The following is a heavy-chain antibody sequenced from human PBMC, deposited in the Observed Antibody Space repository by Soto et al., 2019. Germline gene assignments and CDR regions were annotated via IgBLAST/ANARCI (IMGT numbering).Heavy chain of an antibody. J-gene: IGHJ4*02. CDR1: GGTFSSYA. V-gene: IGHV1-69*13. Sequence: GASVKVSCKASGGTFSSYAISWVRQAPGQGLEWMGGIIPIFGTANYAQKFQGRVTITADESTSTAYMELSSLRSEDTAVYYCARATGRFLEWLTPYYFDYWGQGTLVTVSS. D-gene: IGHD3-3*01. CDR2: IIPIFGTA. CDR3: ARATGRFLEWLTPYYFDY.